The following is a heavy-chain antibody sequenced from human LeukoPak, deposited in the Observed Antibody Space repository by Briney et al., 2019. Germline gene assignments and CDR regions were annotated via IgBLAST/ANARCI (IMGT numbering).Heavy chain of an antibody. J-gene: IGHJ5*02. Sequence: WASVKVSCKASGGTFSSYAISWVRQAPGQGLEWMGGIIPIFGTANYAQKFQGRVTITADESTSTAYMELSSLRSEDTAVYYCATMVRGPKNWFDPWGQGTLVTVSS. D-gene: IGHD3-10*01. CDR1: GGTFSSYA. V-gene: IGHV1-69*13. CDR3: ATMVRGPKNWFDP. CDR2: IIPIFGTA.